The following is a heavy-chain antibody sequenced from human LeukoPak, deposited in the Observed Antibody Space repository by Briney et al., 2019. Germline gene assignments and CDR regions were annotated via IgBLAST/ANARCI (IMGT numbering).Heavy chain of an antibody. V-gene: IGHV3-30-3*01. CDR1: GFTFSSYP. J-gene: IGHJ4*02. D-gene: IGHD5-12*01. CDR3: AVAYGGYDWEGGFDY. CDR2: ISDDGGNK. Sequence: GGSLRLSCAASGFTFSSYPIHWVRQAPGKGLEWVAVISDDGGNKYYADSVKGRFTISRDNSKNTLYLQMSSLRTEDTAVYYCAVAYGGYDWEGGFDYWGQGTLVTVSS.